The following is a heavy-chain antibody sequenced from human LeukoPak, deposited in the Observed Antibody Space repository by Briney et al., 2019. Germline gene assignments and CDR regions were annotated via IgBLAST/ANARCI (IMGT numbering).Heavy chain of an antibody. CDR1: GFTVSSNY. V-gene: IGHV3-23*01. Sequence: GGSLRLSCAASGFTVSSNYMSWVRQAPGKGLEWVSAISGSGGSTYYADSVKGRFTISRDNSKNTLYLQMNSLRAEDTAVYYCANFAGGWTPRNYWGQGTLVTVSS. D-gene: IGHD6-19*01. CDR2: ISGSGGST. CDR3: ANFAGGWTPRNY. J-gene: IGHJ4*02.